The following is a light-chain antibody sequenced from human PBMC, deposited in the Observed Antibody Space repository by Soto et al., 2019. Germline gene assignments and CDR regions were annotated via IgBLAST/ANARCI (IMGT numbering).Light chain of an antibody. V-gene: IGLV2-14*01. CDR3: ASYTTSHTLV. J-gene: IGLJ2*01. Sequence: QSVLTQPASVSGSPGQSITISCTGTSSDVGGYKYVSWYQQHPDKAPKLIIFEVSNRPSGISSRFSGSKSGNTASLTISGLQAEDEADYYCASYTTSHTLVFGGGTKVTVL. CDR2: EVS. CDR1: SSDVGGYKY.